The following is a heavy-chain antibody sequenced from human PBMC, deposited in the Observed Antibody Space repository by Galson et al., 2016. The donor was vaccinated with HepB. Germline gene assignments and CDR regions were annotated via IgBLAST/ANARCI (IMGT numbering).Heavy chain of an antibody. CDR1: GGSISTNNW. V-gene: IGHV4-4*02. CDR2: VYHRGDT. Sequence: SETLSLTCAVSGGSISTNNWWSWVRQPPGKGLEWIGQVYHRGDTNYNPSLRSRVTMSVDKSKNRFSLKLTSVTAADTARYFCAREGKFEGHCSGGSCPLDYWGQGALVTVSS. CDR3: AREGKFEGHCSGGSCPLDY. D-gene: IGHD2-15*01. J-gene: IGHJ4*02.